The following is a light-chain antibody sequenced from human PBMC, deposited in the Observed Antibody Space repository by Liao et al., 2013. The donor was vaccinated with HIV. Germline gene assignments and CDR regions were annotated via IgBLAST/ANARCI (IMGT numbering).Light chain of an antibody. CDR3: QAWDTTVV. J-gene: IGLJ2*01. Sequence: SYELTQPPSVSVAPGKTARITCGGNNIGSKSVHWYQQKPGQAPVLAIYNDGDRPSGIPERFSGSNSGNTATLTISGTQAMDEADYYCQAWDTTVVFGGGTKLTVL. V-gene: IGLV3-21*01. CDR2: NDG. CDR1: NIGSKS.